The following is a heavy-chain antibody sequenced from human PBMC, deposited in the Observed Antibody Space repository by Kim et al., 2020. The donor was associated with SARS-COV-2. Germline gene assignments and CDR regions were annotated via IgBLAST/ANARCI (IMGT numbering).Heavy chain of an antibody. CDR3: ARALDSTGFYN. Sequence: SETLSLTCAVSGGSLIGYYWAWIRQTPGKGLEWIGEVTHGGSTNSSPSLKDRVSISVDMAKRQFSLKLASVTAADTGVYFCARALDSTGFYNWGRGTPVTVSS. D-gene: IGHD3-22*01. J-gene: IGHJ4*02. V-gene: IGHV4-34*01. CDR2: VTHGGST. CDR1: GGSLIGYY.